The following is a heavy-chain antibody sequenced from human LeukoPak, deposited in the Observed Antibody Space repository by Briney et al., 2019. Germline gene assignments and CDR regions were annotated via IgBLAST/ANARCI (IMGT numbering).Heavy chain of an antibody. V-gene: IGHV1-2*02. J-gene: IGHJ4*02. CDR3: ARFSGGSSIKYV. CDR1: GYTFTGYY. CDR2: INPNSGGT. D-gene: IGHD2-15*01. Sequence: GSVKVSCKASGYTFTGYYMHWVRQAPGQGLEWMGWINPNSGGTNYAQKFQGRVTMTRDTSISTAYMELSRLRSDDTAVYYCARFSGGSSIKYVWGQGTLVTVSS.